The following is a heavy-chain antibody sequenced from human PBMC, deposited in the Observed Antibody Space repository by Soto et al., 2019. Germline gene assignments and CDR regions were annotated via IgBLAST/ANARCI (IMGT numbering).Heavy chain of an antibody. J-gene: IGHJ4*02. Sequence: QVQLVQSGAEVKKPGASVKVSCKASGYTFTSYAMHWVRQAPGQRLEWMGWINAGNGNTKYSQKFHGRVTITRDTSASTAYMELSSLRSEDTAVYYCASSSGSYWQLDYWGQGTLVTVSS. D-gene: IGHD1-26*01. CDR3: ASSSGSYWQLDY. V-gene: IGHV1-3*01. CDR2: INAGNGNT. CDR1: GYTFTSYA.